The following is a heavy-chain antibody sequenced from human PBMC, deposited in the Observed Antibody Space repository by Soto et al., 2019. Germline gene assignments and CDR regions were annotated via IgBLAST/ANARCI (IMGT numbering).Heavy chain of an antibody. D-gene: IGHD4-17*01. Sequence: EVQLLESGGGLVQPGGSLRLSCAASGFTFSTYAMIWVRQAPGKGLEWVSVITGSGGSTYYADSVKGRFTISRDTSKNTLFLQMNSLRAGDTAVYYCALDRYGDYGGIDYWGQGTMVTVSS. V-gene: IGHV3-23*01. CDR3: ALDRYGDYGGIDY. CDR1: GFTFSTYA. J-gene: IGHJ4*02. CDR2: ITGSGGST.